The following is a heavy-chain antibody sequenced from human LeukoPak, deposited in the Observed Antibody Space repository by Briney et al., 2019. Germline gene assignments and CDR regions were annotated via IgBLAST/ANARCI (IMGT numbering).Heavy chain of an antibody. CDR3: ARPPNIRTPNWFDY. D-gene: IGHD7-27*01. CDR1: GGSFSGYY. Sequence: PSETLSLTCAVYGGSFSGYYWSWIRQPPGKGLDWIGEINHSGSTNYNPSLKSRVTISVDTSKNQFSLKLSSVTAADTAVYYCARPPNIRTPNWFDYWGQGTLVTVSS. CDR2: INHSGST. V-gene: IGHV4-34*01. J-gene: IGHJ4*02.